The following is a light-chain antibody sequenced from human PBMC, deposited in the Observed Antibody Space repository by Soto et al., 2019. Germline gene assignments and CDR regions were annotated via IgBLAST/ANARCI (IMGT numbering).Light chain of an antibody. V-gene: IGKV1-5*03. CDR3: QQYNSYWT. CDR2: KAS. CDR1: QSISSW. J-gene: IGKJ1*01. Sequence: DIHMTQSPSTLSASVGDRVTITCRASQSISSWLAWYQQKPGKAPKLLIYKASSLESGVPSRFSGSGSGTEFTLTISRLQPDDFATYYCQQYNSYWTFGQGTKVEIK.